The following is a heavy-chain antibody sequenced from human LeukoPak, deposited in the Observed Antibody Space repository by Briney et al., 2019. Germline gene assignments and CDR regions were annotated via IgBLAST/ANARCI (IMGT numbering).Heavy chain of an antibody. CDR1: GYSLTELS. CDR3: ATDRRYGSAFDI. Sequence: ASVKVSCKVSGYSLTELSMHWVRQAPGTGLEWMGGFDPEDGETIYAQKFQGRVTMTEDTSTDTAYMELSSLRSEDTAVYYCATDRRYGSAFDIWGQGTMVTVSS. J-gene: IGHJ3*02. V-gene: IGHV1-24*01. D-gene: IGHD5-18*01. CDR2: FDPEDGET.